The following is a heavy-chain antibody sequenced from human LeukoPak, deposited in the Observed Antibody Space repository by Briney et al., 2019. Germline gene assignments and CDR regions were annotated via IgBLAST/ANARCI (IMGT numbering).Heavy chain of an antibody. CDR3: AKESYSNWYYFDY. J-gene: IGHJ4*02. Sequence: PGGSLRLPCAASGFTFSTYGMHWVRQAPGKGLEWVTFIQYDGSNKYYGDSVRGRFTISRDNSKNTLYLQMNSLRAEDTAVYYCAKESYSNWYYFDYWGQGTLVTVSS. CDR1: GFTFSTYG. V-gene: IGHV3-30*02. D-gene: IGHD4-11*01. CDR2: IQYDGSNK.